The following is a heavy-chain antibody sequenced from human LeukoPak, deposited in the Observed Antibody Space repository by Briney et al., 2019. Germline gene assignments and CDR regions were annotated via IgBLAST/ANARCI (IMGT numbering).Heavy chain of an antibody. CDR2: IRYDGNNK. V-gene: IGHV3-30*02. CDR3: AKEDYYYYYMDV. Sequence: PGGSLRLSCAPSGFTFSSYGIHWVRQAPGKGLEWVAFIRYDGNNKLYADSVKGRFTISRDNSKNTLYLQMNSLRAEDTAVYYCAKEDYYYYYMDVWGKGTTVTISS. CDR1: GFTFSSYG. J-gene: IGHJ6*03.